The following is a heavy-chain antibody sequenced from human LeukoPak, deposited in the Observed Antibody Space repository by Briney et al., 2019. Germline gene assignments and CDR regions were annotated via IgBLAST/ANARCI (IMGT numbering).Heavy chain of an antibody. CDR1: GYAFTGYY. CDR3: ARENNSGWYRKAAFDY. J-gene: IGHJ4*02. V-gene: IGHV1-2*02. CDR2: INPNGGGT. Sequence: ASVKVSCKASGYAFTGYYTHWVRQAPGQGLEWMEWINPNGGGTNYAQKFQGRVTLTRDTSISTAYMEVDSLESDATAEYYCARENNSGWYRKAAFDYWGQGTLVTVTS. D-gene: IGHD6-19*01.